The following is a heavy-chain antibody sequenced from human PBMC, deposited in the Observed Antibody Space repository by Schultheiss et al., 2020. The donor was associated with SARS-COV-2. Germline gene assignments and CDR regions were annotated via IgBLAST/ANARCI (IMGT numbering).Heavy chain of an antibody. J-gene: IGHJ6*02. D-gene: IGHD4/OR15-4a*01. Sequence: GGSLRLSCAASGFTFSSYGMHWVRQAPGKGLEWVAVISYDGSNKYYADSVKGRFTISRDNSKNTLYLQMNSLRAEDTAVYYCAKERGSYGARGYYYYGMDVWGQGTTVTVSS. CDR2: ISYDGSNK. CDR3: AKERGSYGARGYYYYGMDV. CDR1: GFTFSSYG. V-gene: IGHV3-30*18.